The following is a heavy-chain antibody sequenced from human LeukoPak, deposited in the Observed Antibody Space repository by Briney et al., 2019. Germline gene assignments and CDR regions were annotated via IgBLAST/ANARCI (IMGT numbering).Heavy chain of an antibody. Sequence: SETLSLTCTVSGGSISSGSYYWSWIRQPAGKGLEWIGRIYTSGSTNYNPSLKSRVTISVDTSKNQFSLKLSSVTAADTAVYYCARARYCSGGSCYGPGCFDLWGRGTLVTVSS. CDR3: ARARYCSGGSCYGPGCFDL. V-gene: IGHV4-61*02. J-gene: IGHJ2*01. CDR2: IYTSGST. CDR1: GGSISSGSYY. D-gene: IGHD2-15*01.